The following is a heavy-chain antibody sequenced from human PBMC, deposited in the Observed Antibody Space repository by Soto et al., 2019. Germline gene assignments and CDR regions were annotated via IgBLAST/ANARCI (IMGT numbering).Heavy chain of an antibody. D-gene: IGHD5-18*01. V-gene: IGHV3-23*01. J-gene: IGHJ4*02. Sequence: GGSLRLSCAASGFTFSSYAMSWVRQAPGKGLEWVSAISGSGGSTYYADSVKGRFTISRDNSKNTLYLQMNSLRAEDTAVYYCAKDSTKDTAMATFDYWGQGTLVTVSS. CDR3: AKDSTKDTAMATFDY. CDR1: GFTFSSYA. CDR2: ISGSGGST.